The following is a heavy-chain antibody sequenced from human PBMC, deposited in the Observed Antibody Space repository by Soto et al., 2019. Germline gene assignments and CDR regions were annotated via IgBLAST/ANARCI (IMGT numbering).Heavy chain of an antibody. CDR1: GLTFSSYW. Sequence: PXGFLMLFCAVSGLTFSSYWMSWVRQAPGKGLEWVATIKQDGSEKYYVDSVKGRFTISRDNAENSLYLQMSSLSAEDTAVYFCARDVGYDYVNWGQGTLVTVYS. CDR3: ARDVGYDYVN. D-gene: IGHD5-12*01. J-gene: IGHJ4*02. V-gene: IGHV3-7*01. CDR2: IKQDGSEK.